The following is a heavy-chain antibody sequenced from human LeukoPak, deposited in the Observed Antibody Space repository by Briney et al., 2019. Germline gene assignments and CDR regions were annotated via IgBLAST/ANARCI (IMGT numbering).Heavy chain of an antibody. CDR3: AKELGSGWPNIDY. CDR1: GFTFSDYA. Sequence: GGSLRLSCAASGFTFSDYAMTWVRQAPGKGLEWVSVISGSGGSTYYADSVKGRFTISRDNSKNTLYLQMNSLRAEDTAVYYCAKELGSGWPNIDYCGQGTLVTVSS. CDR2: ISGSGGST. J-gene: IGHJ4*02. D-gene: IGHD6-19*01. V-gene: IGHV3-23*01.